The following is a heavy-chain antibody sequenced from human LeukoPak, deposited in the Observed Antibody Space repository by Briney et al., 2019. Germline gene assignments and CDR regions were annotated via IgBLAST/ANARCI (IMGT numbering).Heavy chain of an antibody. J-gene: IGHJ2*01. V-gene: IGHV4-34*01. CDR3: ARNTYCGGDCYHRYWYFDL. D-gene: IGHD2-21*02. Sequence: PSETLSLTCAVYGGSFSGYYWSWIRQPPGKGLEWIGEINHSGSTNYNPSLKSRVTISVDTSKNQFSLKLSSVTAADTAVYYCARNTYCGGDCYHRYWYFDLWGRGTLVTVSS. CDR2: INHSGST. CDR1: GGSFSGYY.